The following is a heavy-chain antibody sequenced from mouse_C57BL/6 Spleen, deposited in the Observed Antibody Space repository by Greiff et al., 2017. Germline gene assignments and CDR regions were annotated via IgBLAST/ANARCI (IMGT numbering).Heavy chain of an antibody. Sequence: EVNLVESGEGLVKPGGSLKLSCAASGFTFSSYAMSWVRQTPEKRLEWVAYISSGGDYIYYADTVKGRFTISRDNARNTLYLQMSSLKSEDTAMYYCTREGLGREDFDYWGQGTTLTVSS. V-gene: IGHV5-9-1*02. D-gene: IGHD4-1*01. CDR3: TREGLGREDFDY. CDR1: GFTFSSYA. CDR2: ISSGGDYI. J-gene: IGHJ2*01.